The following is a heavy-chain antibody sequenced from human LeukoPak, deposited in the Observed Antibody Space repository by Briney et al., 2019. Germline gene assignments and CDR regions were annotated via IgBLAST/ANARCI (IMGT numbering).Heavy chain of an antibody. J-gene: IGHJ4*02. D-gene: IGHD3-10*01. CDR1: GFTFSSYG. CDR2: ISYDGSNK. Sequence: PGRSLRLSCAASGFTFSSYGMHWVRQAPGKGLEWVAVISYDGSNKYYADSVKGRFTISRDNSKNTLYLQMNSLRAEDTAVYYCAKDAVGSVRGVCAYWGQGTLVTVSS. CDR3: AKDAVGSVRGVCAY. V-gene: IGHV3-30*18.